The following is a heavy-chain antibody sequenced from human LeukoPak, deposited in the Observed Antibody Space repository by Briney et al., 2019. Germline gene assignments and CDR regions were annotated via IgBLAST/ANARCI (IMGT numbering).Heavy chain of an antibody. CDR3: AKKVGLVSAPLYYFDV. CDR1: GFTFSSYA. CDR2: ISGPGGSW. V-gene: IGHV3-23*01. J-gene: IGHJ4*02. D-gene: IGHD5/OR15-5a*01. Sequence: GGSLRLSCAASGFTFSSYAMSWVRQAPGKGLEWVSAISGPGGSWDYADSVKGRFTIFRDNSKNTLFLQMNSLRAEDTAIYYCAKKVGLVSAPLYYFDVWGQGTLVTVSS.